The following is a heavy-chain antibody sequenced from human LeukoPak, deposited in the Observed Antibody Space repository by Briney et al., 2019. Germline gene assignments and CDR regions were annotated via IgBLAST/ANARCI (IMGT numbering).Heavy chain of an antibody. Sequence: GGSLRQTCLASGFTYSSYAIHWVRQAPGKGLEGVAVISYDESNKYYADSVKGRFTISRDNSKNTLYLQMNSLTAEDTAVYYCARARSKGCTSTSCYASSYYYYGMDLWGKGTTVTVSS. V-gene: IGHV3-30*04. CDR1: GFTYSSYA. D-gene: IGHD2-2*01. CDR2: ISYDESNK. CDR3: ARARSKGCTSTSCYASSYYYYGMDL. J-gene: IGHJ6*04.